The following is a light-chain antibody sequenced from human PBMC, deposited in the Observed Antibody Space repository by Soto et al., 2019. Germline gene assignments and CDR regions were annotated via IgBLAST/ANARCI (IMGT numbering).Light chain of an antibody. J-gene: IGKJ4*01. CDR2: WAS. V-gene: IGKV4-1*01. Sequence: IVMTQSPDSLAVSRGARATINCKSSQSVLYSSNNKNYLAWYQQKPGQPPKLLIYWASTRESGVPDRFSGSGSGTDFTLTISSLQAEDVAVYYCQQYYSTPLTFGGGTKVDIK. CDR1: QSVLYSSNNKNY. CDR3: QQYYSTPLT.